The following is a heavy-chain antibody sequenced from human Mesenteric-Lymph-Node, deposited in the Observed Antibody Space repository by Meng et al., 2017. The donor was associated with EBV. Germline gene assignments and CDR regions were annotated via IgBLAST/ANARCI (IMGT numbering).Heavy chain of an antibody. J-gene: IGHJ5*01. D-gene: IGHD3-10*01. CDR1: AGSISSDDYT. CDR2: IFHTGST. Sequence: QLQDADSILVKPDQSLSLTCAVSAGSISSDDYTWNWIRRPPGKGLEWIGNIFHTGSTQYKSSLKSRVTISVDRSKNQFSLRLHSVTAADTAVYYCARRSIREGVGIDTWGHGTLVTVSS. V-gene: IGHV4-30-2*01. CDR3: ARRSIREGVGIDT.